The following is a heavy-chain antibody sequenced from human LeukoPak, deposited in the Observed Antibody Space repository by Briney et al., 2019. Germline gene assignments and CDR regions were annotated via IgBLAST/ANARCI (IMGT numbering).Heavy chain of an antibody. D-gene: IGHD3-22*01. CDR3: TTELDIRPNHY. CDR2: IKRKSDGGTT. J-gene: IGHJ4*02. CDR1: GLTFCNAG. V-gene: IGHV3-15*01. Sequence: GGSLRLSCAASGLTFCNAGMSWVRQAPGKGLEWVGRIKRKSDGGTTDYAAPVKGRFTISRDDSKNTLYLQMNSLKSEDTAVYYCTTELDIRPNHYWGQGTLVTVSS.